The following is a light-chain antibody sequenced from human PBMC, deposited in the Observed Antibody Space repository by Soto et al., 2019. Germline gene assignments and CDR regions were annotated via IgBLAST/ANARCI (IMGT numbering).Light chain of an antibody. J-gene: IGKJ3*01. CDR1: QSISSY. CDR3: QQRSNWPLT. V-gene: IGKV3-11*01. Sequence: EIVLTQSPATLSLSPGEIATLSCRASQSISSYLAWYQQKPGQAPRLLIYDASNRATGIPARFSGSGSGTDFTLTISSLEPEDSAVYYCQQRSNWPLTFGPGTKVDIK. CDR2: DAS.